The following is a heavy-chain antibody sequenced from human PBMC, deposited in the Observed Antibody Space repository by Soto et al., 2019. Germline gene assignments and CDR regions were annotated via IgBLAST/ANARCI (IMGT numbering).Heavy chain of an antibody. CDR3: AKGVRYFDY. CDR1: GFTFSSYA. CDR2: ISGSGGST. Sequence: EVQLLESGGGLVQPGGSLRLSCAASGFTFSSYAMSWVRQAPGKGLEWVSAISGSGGSTYYADSVKGRFTISSDNSKNSLYLQMYGLRAEEAAVCYCAKGVRYFDYWGQGTLVTVSS. V-gene: IGHV3-23*01. J-gene: IGHJ4*03.